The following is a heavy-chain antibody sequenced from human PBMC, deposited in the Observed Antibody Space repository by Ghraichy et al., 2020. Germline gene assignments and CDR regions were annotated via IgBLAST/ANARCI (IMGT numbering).Heavy chain of an antibody. J-gene: IGHJ4*02. Sequence: GESLNISCAASGFTFSSYSMNWVRQAPGKGLEWVSSISSSSSYIYYADSVKGRFTISRDNAKNSLYLQMNSLRAEDTAVYYCARVGREMATMGLAFFDYWGQGTLVTVSS. CDR3: ARVGREMATMGLAFFDY. V-gene: IGHV3-21*01. CDR1: GFTFSSYS. D-gene: IGHD5-24*01. CDR2: ISSSSSYI.